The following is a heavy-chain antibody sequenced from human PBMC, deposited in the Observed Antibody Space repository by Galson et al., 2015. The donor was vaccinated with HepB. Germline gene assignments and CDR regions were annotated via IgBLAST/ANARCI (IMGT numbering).Heavy chain of an antibody. CDR2: ISYDGSNK. J-gene: IGHJ4*02. Sequence: SLRLSCAASGFTFSNYAMHWVRQAPGKGLEWVAVISYDGSNKYYADSVKGRFTISRDNSKNTLYLQMNSLRAEDTAVYYCARIPGYWGQGTLVTVSS. V-gene: IGHV3-30*04. CDR1: GFTFSNYA. CDR3: ARIPGY.